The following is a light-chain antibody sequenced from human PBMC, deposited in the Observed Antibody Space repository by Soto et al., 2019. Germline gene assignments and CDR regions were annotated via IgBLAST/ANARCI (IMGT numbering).Light chain of an antibody. CDR3: RQSCSTPRNT. J-gene: IGKJ5*01. CDR2: AAS. Sequence: DIQRTLSTYPLSASGGGRVTITCRASQSSSTYLHWFQQKPGKAARLLIYAASSLQSGVPSRFSGSSAGTAFTLTISSRQPADDATYDCRQSCSTPRNTFGQGTRLEIK. CDR1: QSSSTY. V-gene: IGKV1-39*01.